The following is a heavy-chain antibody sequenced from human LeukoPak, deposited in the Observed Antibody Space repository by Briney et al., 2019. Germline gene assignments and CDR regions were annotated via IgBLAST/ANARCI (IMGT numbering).Heavy chain of an antibody. J-gene: IGHJ4*02. CDR1: GGSINSYY. D-gene: IGHD4-23*01. V-gene: IGHV4-59*08. CDR3: ARSGITTVVTPLDY. CDR2: IYYAGST. Sequence: SETLSLTCTVSGGSINSYYWSWIRQHPGKGQEWIGYIYYAGSTNYNPSLKSRVTISVDTSKNQFSLKLSSVTAADTAVYYCARSGITTVVTPLDYWGQGTLVTVSS.